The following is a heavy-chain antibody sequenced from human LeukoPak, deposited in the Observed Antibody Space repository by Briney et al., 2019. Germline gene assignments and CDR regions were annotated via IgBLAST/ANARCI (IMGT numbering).Heavy chain of an antibody. D-gene: IGHD4-17*01. CDR2: IYPGDSDT. CDR1: GYSFTSYW. J-gene: IGHJ4*02. V-gene: IGHV5-51*01. CDR3: ARRGPSDDYGASQHRFDY. Sequence: GESLKISCKGSGYSFTSYWIGWVRQMPGKGLEWMGIIYPGDSDTRYSPSFQGQVTISADKSISTAYLQWSSLKASDTAMYYCARRGPSDDYGASQHRFDYWGQGTLVTVSS.